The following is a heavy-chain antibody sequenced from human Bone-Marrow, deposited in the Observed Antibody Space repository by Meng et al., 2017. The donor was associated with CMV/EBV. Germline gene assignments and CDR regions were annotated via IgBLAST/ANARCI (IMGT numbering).Heavy chain of an antibody. CDR1: GFTFSSYA. J-gene: IGHJ6*02. D-gene: IGHD2-2*01. Sequence: GESLKISCAASGFTFSSYAMHWVRQAPGKGLEWVAVIWYDGSNKYYADSVKGRFTISRDNSKNTLYLQMNSLRAEDTAVYYCAKGVTDIVVVPAVDGMDVWGQGTTVTVSS. V-gene: IGHV3-33*06. CDR3: AKGVTDIVVVPAVDGMDV. CDR2: IWYDGSNK.